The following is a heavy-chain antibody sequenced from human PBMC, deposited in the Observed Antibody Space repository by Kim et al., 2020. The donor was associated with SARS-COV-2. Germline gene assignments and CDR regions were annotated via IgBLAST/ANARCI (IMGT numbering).Heavy chain of an antibody. D-gene: IGHD1-1*01. Sequence: NYNPSLKSRVTISVDTSKNQFSLKLSSVTAADTAGYYCARAGFPGGAFDIWGQGTMVTVSS. J-gene: IGHJ3*02. CDR3: ARAGFPGGAFDI. V-gene: IGHV4-59*01.